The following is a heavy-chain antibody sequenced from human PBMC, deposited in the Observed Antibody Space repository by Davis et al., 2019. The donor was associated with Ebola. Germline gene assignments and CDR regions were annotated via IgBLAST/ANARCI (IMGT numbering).Heavy chain of an antibody. Sequence: SVKVSCKASGGTFSSYAISWVRQAPGQGLEWMGGIIPIFGTANYAQKFQGRVTITADESTSTAYMELSSLRSEDTAVYYCARDQTRGPLNLYYYYYGMDVWGQGTTVTVSS. CDR1: GGTFSSYA. D-gene: IGHD1-14*01. CDR2: IIPIFGTA. V-gene: IGHV1-69*13. J-gene: IGHJ6*02. CDR3: ARDQTRGPLNLYYYYYGMDV.